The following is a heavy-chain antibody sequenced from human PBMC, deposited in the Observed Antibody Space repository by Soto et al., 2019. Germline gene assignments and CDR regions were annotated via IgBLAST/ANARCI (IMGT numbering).Heavy chain of an antibody. J-gene: IGHJ4*02. CDR3: ATDLLITPR. V-gene: IGHV4-4*02. CDR2: IQHTGRS. CDR1: GYSISRGNW. Sequence: PSETLSLTCAVSGYSISRGNWWSWVRQSPAKGLEWIGEIQHTGRSNSNPSLKSRVIISVDNSKNEFSLTLTSVTAADTAVYYCATDLLITPRWGQGMLVTVSS. D-gene: IGHD3-16*01.